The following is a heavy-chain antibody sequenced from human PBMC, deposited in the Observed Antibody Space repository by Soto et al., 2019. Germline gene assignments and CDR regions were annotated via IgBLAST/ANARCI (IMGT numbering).Heavy chain of an antibody. CDR2: IYWDDDE. J-gene: IGHJ4*02. CDR3: AHAPTVTTLDN. V-gene: IGHV2-5*02. D-gene: IGHD4-17*01. CDR1: GFSLSTSGVG. Sequence: QITLNESGPTLVKPTQTLTLTCTFSGFSLSTSGVGVGWIRQPPGKALEWLALIYWDDDERNNPSLKNRLNLTKDTSKSRVVLTMTNMDPADTATYYCAHAPTVTTLDNWGQGTLVTVSS.